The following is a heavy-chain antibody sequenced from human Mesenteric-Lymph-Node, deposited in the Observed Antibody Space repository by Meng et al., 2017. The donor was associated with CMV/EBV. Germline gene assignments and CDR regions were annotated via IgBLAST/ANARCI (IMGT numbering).Heavy chain of an antibody. D-gene: IGHD6-19*01. CDR1: GVTFLSSS. Sequence: GESLKISCAASGVTFLSSSMHWVRQAPGKGLEWVAFIRYDGSNKYYADSVKGRFTISRDNSKNTLYLQMNSLRAEDTAVYYCAKVEASSSGWYEGYYYGMDVWGQGTTVTVSS. V-gene: IGHV3-30*02. CDR3: AKVEASSSGWYEGYYYGMDV. J-gene: IGHJ6*02. CDR2: IRYDGSNK.